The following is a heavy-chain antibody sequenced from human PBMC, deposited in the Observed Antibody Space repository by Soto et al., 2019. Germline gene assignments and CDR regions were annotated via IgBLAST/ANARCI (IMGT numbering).Heavy chain of an antibody. CDR2: IIPIFGTA. J-gene: IGHJ4*02. V-gene: IGHV1-69*13. Sequence: SVKVSCKASGGTFSSYASSWVRQAPGEGLEWMGGIIPIFGTANYAQKFQGRVTITADESTSTAYMELSSLSSEDTAVYYCANDIRGSYYAFEYWAQGTLVTVSS. CDR1: GGTFSSYA. CDR3: ANDIRGSYYAFEY. D-gene: IGHD1-26*01.